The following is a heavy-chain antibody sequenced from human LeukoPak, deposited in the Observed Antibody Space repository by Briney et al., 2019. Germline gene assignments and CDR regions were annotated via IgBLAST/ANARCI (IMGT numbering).Heavy chain of an antibody. V-gene: IGHV1-18*01. J-gene: IGHJ5*02. D-gene: IGHD6-13*01. CDR2: ISAYNGNT. Sequence: ASVKVSCKASGYTFTSYGISWVRQAPGQGLEWMGWISAYNGNTNYAQKLQGRVTMTTDTSTSTAYMELRSLRPDDTAVYYCARESSSWYFGPNWFDPWGQGTLVTVSS. CDR3: ARESSSWYFGPNWFDP. CDR1: GYTFTSYG.